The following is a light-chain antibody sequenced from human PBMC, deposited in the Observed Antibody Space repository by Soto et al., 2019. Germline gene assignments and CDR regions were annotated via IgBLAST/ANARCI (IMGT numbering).Light chain of an antibody. J-gene: IGKJ5*01. CDR3: QQYYSYHQIT. V-gene: IGKV1-8*01. Sequence: AIRMTQSPSSFSASTGDRFTITCRASQGISSYLAWYQQKPGKAPKLLIYASSTLQSGVPSRFSGSGSGTDFTLTISCLQSEDFATYYCQQYYSYHQITFGQGTRLEIK. CDR2: ASS. CDR1: QGISSY.